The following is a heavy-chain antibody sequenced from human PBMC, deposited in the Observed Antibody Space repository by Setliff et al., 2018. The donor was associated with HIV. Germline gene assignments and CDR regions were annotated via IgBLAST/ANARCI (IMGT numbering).Heavy chain of an antibody. J-gene: IGHJ3*01. CDR1: GDSISSGGYY. Sequence: PSETLSLTCTVSGDSISSGGYYWTWIRLHPGKGLEWVGYIYSSGTTYYNPSLKSRLNISIDTSENQFSLKLNSVTAADTALYYCARGGGVRDAFDLWGQGALVTVSS. CDR2: IYSSGTT. V-gene: IGHV4-31*03. CDR3: ARGGGVRDAFDL. D-gene: IGHD1-1*01.